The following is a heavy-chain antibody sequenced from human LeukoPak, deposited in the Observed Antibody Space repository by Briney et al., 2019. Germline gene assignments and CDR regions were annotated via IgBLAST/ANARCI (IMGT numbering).Heavy chain of an antibody. CDR3: ARDKSLRGNWYGNDY. CDR1: GCSISTYY. D-gene: IGHD1-1*01. CDR2: ICYSGNS. J-gene: IGHJ4*02. V-gene: IGHV4-59*01. Sequence: SETLSLTCTVSGCSISTYYLSWIRQAPGKGLEWIGYICYSGNSNYNPSLMCRATISVDTSKSQFSLQLTSVAAADTAVYYCARDKSLRGNWYGNDYWGQGILVTVSS.